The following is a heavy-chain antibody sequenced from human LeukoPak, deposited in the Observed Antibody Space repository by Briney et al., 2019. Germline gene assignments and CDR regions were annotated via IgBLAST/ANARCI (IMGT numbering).Heavy chain of an antibody. Sequence: ALMKVSCKASGYTFTSYGISWVRQAPGQGLEWMGWISAYNGNTNYAQKLQGRVTMTTDTSTSTAYMELRSLRSDDTAVYYCARGAKKSTYYDILTGYSPHAYWGQGTLVTVSS. CDR1: GYTFTSYG. J-gene: IGHJ4*02. CDR2: ISAYNGNT. D-gene: IGHD3-9*01. CDR3: ARGAKKSTYYDILTGYSPHAY. V-gene: IGHV1-18*01.